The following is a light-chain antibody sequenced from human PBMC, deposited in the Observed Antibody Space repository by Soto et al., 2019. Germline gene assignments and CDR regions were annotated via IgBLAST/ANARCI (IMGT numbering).Light chain of an antibody. CDR3: QTYYRVPLT. CDR1: QSLLSSSDNRNY. Sequence: DVVMTQSPDSLALSLGERATINCKSSQSLLSSSDNRNYLAWFQQKLGQPPKLLIRWASTRESGVPDRFSASGSATDFTLTINILQAEDVAVYYCQTYYRVPLTFGGGTKVDIK. CDR2: WAS. V-gene: IGKV4-1*01. J-gene: IGKJ4*01.